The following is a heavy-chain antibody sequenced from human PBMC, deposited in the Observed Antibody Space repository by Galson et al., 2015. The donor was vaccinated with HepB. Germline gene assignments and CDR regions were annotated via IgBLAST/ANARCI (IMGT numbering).Heavy chain of an antibody. Sequence: SLRLSCAAPGFTFNSYAMSWVRRAPGKGLEWVSTVSGGGATTYYADSVKGRFTISRDNSKNTLYLEMNSLRAEDTAVYYCAKEYTVINQFDYWGQGTLVTVSS. CDR2: VSGGGATT. V-gene: IGHV3-23*01. CDR3: AKEYTVINQFDY. CDR1: GFTFNSYA. J-gene: IGHJ4*02. D-gene: IGHD4-23*01.